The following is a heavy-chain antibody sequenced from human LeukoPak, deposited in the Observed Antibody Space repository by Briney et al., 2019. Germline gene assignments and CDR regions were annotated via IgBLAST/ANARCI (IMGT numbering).Heavy chain of an antibody. D-gene: IGHD2-15*01. V-gene: IGHV1-69*13. CDR2: IIPILGTA. J-gene: IGHJ6*02. CDR1: GGTFSSYA. CDR3: ARARDDIVVVVAATRVERYYYYGMDV. Sequence: SVKVSCKASGGTFSSYAISWVRQAPGQGLEWMGGIIPILGTANYAQKFQGRVTITADESTSTAYMELSSLRSEDTAVYYCARARDDIVVVVAATRVERYYYYGMDVWGQGTTVTVSS.